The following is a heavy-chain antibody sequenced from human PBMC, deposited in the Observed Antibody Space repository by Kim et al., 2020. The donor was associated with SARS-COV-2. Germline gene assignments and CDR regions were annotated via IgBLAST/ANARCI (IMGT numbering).Heavy chain of an antibody. J-gene: IGHJ6*02. Sequence: GESLKISCKGSGYSFTSYWISWVRQMPGKGLEWMGRIDPSDSYTNYSPSFQGHVTISADKSISTAYLQWSSLKASDTAMYYCARRGTSVGSGWYPIHYGMDVWGQGTTVTVSS. D-gene: IGHD6-19*01. CDR1: GYSFTSYW. CDR2: IDPSDSYT. CDR3: ARRGTSVGSGWYPIHYGMDV. V-gene: IGHV5-10-1*01.